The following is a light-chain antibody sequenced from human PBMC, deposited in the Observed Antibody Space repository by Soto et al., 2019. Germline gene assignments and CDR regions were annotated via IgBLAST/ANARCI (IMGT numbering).Light chain of an antibody. CDR2: GAS. CDR1: QSVSSSN. CDR3: QHYGSSRT. V-gene: IGKV3-20*01. J-gene: IGKJ1*01. Sequence: EIVLTQSPGTLSLSPGERATLCCRASQSVSSSNLAWYQQKPGQAPSLLIYGASNRATGIPDRFSGSGSGTDFTLTISRLAPVDFPVYYCQHYGSSRTFGQGTKVDIK.